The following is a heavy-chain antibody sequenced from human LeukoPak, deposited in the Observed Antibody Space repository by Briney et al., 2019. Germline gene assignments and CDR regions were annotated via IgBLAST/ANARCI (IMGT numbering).Heavy chain of an antibody. V-gene: IGHV4-59*01. D-gene: IGHD6-13*01. J-gene: IGHJ4*02. Sequence: SETLSLTCTVSGGSISSYYWSWIRQPPEKGLEWIGYIYYSGSTNYNPSLKSRVTISVDTSKNQFSLKLSSVTAADTAVYYCARAPVYSSSWYYFDYWGQGTLVTVSS. CDR2: IYYSGST. CDR3: ARAPVYSSSWYYFDY. CDR1: GGSISSYY.